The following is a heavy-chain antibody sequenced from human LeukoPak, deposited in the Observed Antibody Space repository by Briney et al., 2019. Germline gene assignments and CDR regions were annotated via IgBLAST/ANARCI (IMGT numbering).Heavy chain of an antibody. V-gene: IGHV4-61*08. CDR3: ARGPDYGDYESLDYYGMDV. CDR2: IYYSGST. Sequence: SETLSLTCTVSGGSVSSGDYYWSWIRQPPGKGLECIGYIYYSGSTNYNPSLKSRVTISVDTSKNQFSLKLSSVTAADTAVYYCARGPDYGDYESLDYYGMDVWGQGTTVTVSS. J-gene: IGHJ6*02. CDR1: GGSVSSGDYY. D-gene: IGHD4-17*01.